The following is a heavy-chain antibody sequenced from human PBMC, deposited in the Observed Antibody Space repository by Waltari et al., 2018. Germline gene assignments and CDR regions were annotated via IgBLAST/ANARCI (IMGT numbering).Heavy chain of an antibody. CDR3: AKRTPGIEQHDWYFDL. J-gene: IGHJ2*01. CDR2: ISGSGGST. D-gene: IGHD6-13*01. V-gene: IGHV3-23*01. Sequence: EVQLLESGGGLVQPGGSLRLSCAASGFTFSSYAMSWVRQAPGKGLEWVSAISGSGGSTDYADSVKGRFTISRDNSKNTLYLQMNSLRAEDTAVYYCAKRTPGIEQHDWYFDLWGRGTLVTVSS. CDR1: GFTFSSYA.